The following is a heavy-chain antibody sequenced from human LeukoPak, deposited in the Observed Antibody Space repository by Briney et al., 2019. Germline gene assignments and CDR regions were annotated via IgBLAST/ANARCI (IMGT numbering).Heavy chain of an antibody. CDR3: AKDLYYYDSSGYRPGYNYGMDV. CDR2: ISYDGSNK. CDR1: GFTFSSYG. V-gene: IGHV3-30*18. Sequence: GGSLRLSCAASGFTFSSYGMHWVRQAPGKGLEWVAVISYDGSNKYYADSVKGRFTISRDNSKNTLYLQMNSLRAEDTAVYYCAKDLYYYDSSGYRPGYNYGMDVWGQGTTVTVSS. D-gene: IGHD3-22*01. J-gene: IGHJ6*02.